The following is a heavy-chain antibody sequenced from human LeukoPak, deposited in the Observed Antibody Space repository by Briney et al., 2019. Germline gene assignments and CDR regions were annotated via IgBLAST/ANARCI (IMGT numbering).Heavy chain of an antibody. V-gene: IGHV3-48*01. CDR1: GFPLSSYS. CDR3: VRVKGTYFDY. J-gene: IGHJ4*02. CDR2: ISSSRSNI. Sequence: GGSLRLSCTASGFPLSSYSINWVRQAPGKGLEWISYISSSRSNIYYLDSVQGRLTVSRDNERNSLFLQIDSPRAEDTAVYYCVRVKGTYFDYWGQGSLVTASS. D-gene: IGHD1-1*01.